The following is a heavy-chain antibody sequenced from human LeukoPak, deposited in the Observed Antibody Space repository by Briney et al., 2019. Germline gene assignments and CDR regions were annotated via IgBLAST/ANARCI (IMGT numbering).Heavy chain of an antibody. CDR2: IYYSGSS. CDR3: ARGARKYYDFWSGYRYGMDV. V-gene: IGHV4-59*01. CDR1: GFSISSYY. Sequence: SETLSLTCTVSGFSISSYYWGWIRQPPGQGLEWIVYIYYSGSSNYNPSLRSGVTISVDTSKNQFSLMRSSVTAADTAVYYCARGARKYYDFWSGYRYGMDVWGQGTTVTVSS. J-gene: IGHJ6*02. D-gene: IGHD3-3*01.